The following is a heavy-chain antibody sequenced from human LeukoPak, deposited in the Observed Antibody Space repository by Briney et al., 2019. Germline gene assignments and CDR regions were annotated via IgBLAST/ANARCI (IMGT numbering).Heavy chain of an antibody. CDR2: INSDGTNT. Sequence: PGGSLGRSCTASGFTFSSYWMHWVHQAPGKGLVWLSRINSDGTNTNYADSVKGRYTVSRDNAKNTLYPQMNSLRAEDTAVYYCARGKWLQLGHAFDIWGQGTMVTVSS. D-gene: IGHD5-24*01. V-gene: IGHV3-74*01. J-gene: IGHJ3*02. CDR1: GFTFSSYW. CDR3: ARGKWLQLGHAFDI.